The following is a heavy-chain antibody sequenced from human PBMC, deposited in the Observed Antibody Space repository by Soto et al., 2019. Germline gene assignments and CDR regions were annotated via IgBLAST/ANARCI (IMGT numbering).Heavy chain of an antibody. V-gene: IGHV4-59*02. Sequence: EILSLTCTASGASVSADYWNCWRQPPGKGLEWIGYIYSSGNTNYNPSLKSRVTISVDTSKSQFSLKLSSVTAADTAVYYCASALYCSGGSGSFAPWGQGTLVTVSS. CDR2: IYSSGNT. CDR3: ASALYCSGGSGSFAP. J-gene: IGHJ5*02. D-gene: IGHD2-15*01. CDR1: GASVSADY.